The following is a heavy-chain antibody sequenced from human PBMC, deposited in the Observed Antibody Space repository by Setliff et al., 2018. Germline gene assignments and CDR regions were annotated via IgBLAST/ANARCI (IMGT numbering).Heavy chain of an antibody. J-gene: IGHJ4*02. CDR1: GLTTTHYY. D-gene: IGHD3-3*01. Sequence: GWSLRLSCAASGLTTTHYYMDWVRQAPGKGLEWVGRIRDKANRYTTEYAASVKGRFTISRLDSEISMYLQMNSLETEDTAVYYCTMRYDFWSGQDFDYGGQGTLVTVS. CDR2: IRDKANRYTT. CDR3: TMRYDFWSGQDFDY. V-gene: IGHV3-72*01.